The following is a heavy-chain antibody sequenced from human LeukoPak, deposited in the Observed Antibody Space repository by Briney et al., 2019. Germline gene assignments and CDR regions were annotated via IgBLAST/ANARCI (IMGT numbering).Heavy chain of an antibody. Sequence: GGSLRLSCAASGFTISSYSMNWVRQAPGKGLEWVSGITESGGSTSKADSVKGRFTISRDNSKDTLYLQMNSLRAEDTAIYYCVPDSKEIPPAMDYWGQGTLVTVSS. CDR2: ITESGGST. CDR1: GFTISSYS. CDR3: VPDSKEIPPAMDY. D-gene: IGHD2-2*01. J-gene: IGHJ4*02. V-gene: IGHV3-23*01.